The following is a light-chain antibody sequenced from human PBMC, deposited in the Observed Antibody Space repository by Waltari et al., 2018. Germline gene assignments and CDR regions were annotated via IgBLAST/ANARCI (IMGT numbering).Light chain of an antibody. CDR3: MQALQTPRT. Sequence: DIVMTQSPLSLPVTPGEPASISCRSSQSLLHSNGYNYLDWYLQKPGQSPQVLIYLTSNRASGVPDRFSGGGSGTDFTLKISRVEAEDVGVYYCMQALQTPRTFGQGTRLEIK. CDR1: QSLLHSNGYNY. V-gene: IGKV2-28*01. J-gene: IGKJ2*01. CDR2: LTS.